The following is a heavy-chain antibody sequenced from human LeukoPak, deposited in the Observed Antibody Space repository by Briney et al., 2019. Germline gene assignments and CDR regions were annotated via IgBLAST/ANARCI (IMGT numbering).Heavy chain of an antibody. J-gene: IGHJ5*02. CDR2: IHSNGYT. V-gene: IGHV4-4*09. CDR1: GGSISGYY. D-gene: IGHD1-26*01. Sequence: PSETLSLTCTVSGGSISGYYWSWIRQPPGQGLEWIAYIHSNGYTNYNPSLKSRVTIPVDTSKNQFSLKVTSVNAADTAMYYCTKREGPMSGSYDYFDPWGQGTLVTVS. CDR3: TKREGPMSGSYDYFDP.